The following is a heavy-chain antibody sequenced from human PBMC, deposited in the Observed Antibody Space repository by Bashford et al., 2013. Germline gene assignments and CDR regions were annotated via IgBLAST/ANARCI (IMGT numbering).Heavy chain of an antibody. V-gene: IGHV4-4*02. CDR3: ATSGAWFGDLRGLLY. J-gene: IGHJ4*02. D-gene: IGHD3-10*01. Sequence: SETLSLTCTVSGDSISSSKWWSWVRQPPGKGLEWIGKILHSGTTDYNPSLKSRVSISVDKSKNQFSLKLNSVTAADTAVYYCATSGAWFGDLRGLLYWGQGTLVTVSS. CDR2: ILHSGTT. CDR1: GDSISSSKW.